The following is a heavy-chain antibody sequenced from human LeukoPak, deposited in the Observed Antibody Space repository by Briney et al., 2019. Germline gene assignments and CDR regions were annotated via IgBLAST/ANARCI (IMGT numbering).Heavy chain of an antibody. V-gene: IGHV4-59*01. CDR2: IYYSGST. CDR1: GGSISIYY. CDR3: ARVSRSWSGYYPYYFDY. Sequence: SETLSLTCTVSGGSISIYYWSWIRQPPGKGLEWIGYIYYSGSTNYNPSPKSRVTISVDTSKNQFSLKLSSVTAADTAVYYCARVSRSWSGYYPYYFDYWGQGTLVTVSS. D-gene: IGHD3-3*01. J-gene: IGHJ4*02.